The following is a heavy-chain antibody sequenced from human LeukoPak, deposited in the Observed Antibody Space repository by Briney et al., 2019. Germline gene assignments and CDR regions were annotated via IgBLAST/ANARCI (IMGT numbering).Heavy chain of an antibody. CDR3: ARAPHYDFWSGYYGGGFDFDY. CDR2: INPSGGST. CDR1: GYTFTSYY. J-gene: IGHJ4*02. D-gene: IGHD3-3*01. V-gene: IGHV1-46*01. Sequence: ASVTVSCKASGYTFTSYYMHWVQQAPGQGLEWMGIINPSGGSTSYAQKFQGRVTMTRDTSTSTVYMELSSLRSEATAVYYCARAPHYDFWSGYYGGGFDFDYWGQGTLVTVSS.